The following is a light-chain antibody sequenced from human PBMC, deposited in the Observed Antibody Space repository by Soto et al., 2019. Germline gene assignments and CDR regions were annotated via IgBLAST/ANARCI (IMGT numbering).Light chain of an antibody. CDR2: RND. V-gene: IGLV1-47*01. Sequence: QSVLTQPPSASGTPGQRVTISCSGSSFNIGSNYVYWYQQLPGTAPKLLIYRNDQRPSGVPDRFSGSKSDTSASLAISGLRSEDEADYYCAAWDDSLSGSVFGGGTKLTVL. J-gene: IGLJ3*02. CDR1: SFNIGSNY. CDR3: AAWDDSLSGSV.